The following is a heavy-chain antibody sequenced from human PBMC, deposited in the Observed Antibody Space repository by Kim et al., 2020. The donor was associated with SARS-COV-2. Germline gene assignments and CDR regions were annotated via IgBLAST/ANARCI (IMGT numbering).Heavy chain of an antibody. D-gene: IGHD3-22*01. J-gene: IGHJ4*02. CDR2: IRSKAYGGTT. CDR3: TRDLDYYDSSGYYYGGFDY. V-gene: IGHV3-49*04. Sequence: GGSLRLSCTASGFTFGDYAMSWVRQAPGKGLEWVGFIRSKAYGGTTEYAASVKGRFTISRDDSKSIAYLQMNSLKTEDTAVYYCTRDLDYYDSSGYYYGGFDYWGQGTLVTVSS. CDR1: GFTFGDYA.